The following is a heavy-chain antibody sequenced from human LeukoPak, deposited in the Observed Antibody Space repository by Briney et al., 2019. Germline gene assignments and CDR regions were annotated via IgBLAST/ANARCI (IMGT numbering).Heavy chain of an antibody. V-gene: IGHV4-59*02. J-gene: IGHJ4*02. CDR1: GVSVSSNY. CDR3: TRSADYSNFDF. D-gene: IGHD4-11*01. CDR2: IYYSGST. Sequence: SETLSLTCTVSGVSVSSNYWSWIRQPPGKGLEWIGYIYYSGSTNYNPSLKSRVTMSVDTSKNQFSLKLSSVTAADTAVYYCTRSADYSNFDFWGQGTLVTVSS.